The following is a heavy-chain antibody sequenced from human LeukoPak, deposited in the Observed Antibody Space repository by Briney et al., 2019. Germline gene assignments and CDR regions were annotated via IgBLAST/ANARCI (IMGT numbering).Heavy chain of an antibody. Sequence: ASVKVSCKASGYTFTGYYIHWVRQAPGQGLEWMGWIGSNSGGTRYEQKFQERVTMTRDTSISTAYMEFNSLSSDDRAVYYCARRPVRSSSVPYCMLGWREGSTVIASS. D-gene: IGHD2-2*01. CDR2: IGSNSGGT. CDR1: GYTFTGYY. J-gene: IGHJ6*01. CDR3: ARRPVRSSSVPYCMLG. V-gene: IGHV1-2*02.